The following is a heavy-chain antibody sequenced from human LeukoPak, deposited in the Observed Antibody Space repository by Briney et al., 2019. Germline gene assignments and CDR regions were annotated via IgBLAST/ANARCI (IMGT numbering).Heavy chain of an antibody. CDR2: IKSDGSST. CDR1: GFTFSNYW. Sequence: GGSLRLSCAASGFTFSNYWMHWVRQAHGEVLMWVSRIKSDGSSTTYADSVKGRFTISRDNAKNTLYLQMNSLRAEDTAVYYCSRDSLSSCGGDCYSGLDVWGQGTTVTVSS. CDR3: SRDSLSSCGGDCYSGLDV. V-gene: IGHV3-74*01. D-gene: IGHD2-21*02. J-gene: IGHJ6*02.